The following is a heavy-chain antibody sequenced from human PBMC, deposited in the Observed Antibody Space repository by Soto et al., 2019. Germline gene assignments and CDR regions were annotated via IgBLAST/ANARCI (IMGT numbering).Heavy chain of an antibody. CDR3: TREAPRIGMDY. Sequence: GGSLRLSCAVSGFTFCSYEMNWVRQAPGKGLEWVSYIGSSGFTIYYADSVKGRFTISRDNAKNSLYLQMNSLRVEDTALYYCTREAPRIGMDYWGQGTLVTVSS. V-gene: IGHV3-48*03. CDR2: IGSSGFTI. CDR1: GFTFCSYE. J-gene: IGHJ4*02. D-gene: IGHD1-1*01.